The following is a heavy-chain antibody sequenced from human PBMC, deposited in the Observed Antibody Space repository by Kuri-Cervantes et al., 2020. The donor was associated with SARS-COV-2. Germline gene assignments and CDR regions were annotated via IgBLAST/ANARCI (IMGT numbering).Heavy chain of an antibody. V-gene: IGHV3-30-3*01. J-gene: IGHJ4*02. Sequence: LSLTCAASGFTVSRNYMSWVRQAPGKGLEWVAVISYDGANKDYTASGKGRFTISRDNSQNTLYLQMESLRTEDTALYYCARDRVGVHDSWGQGTLVTVSS. CDR2: ISYDGANK. CDR3: ARDRVGVHDS. D-gene: IGHD2-21*01. CDR1: GFTVSRNY.